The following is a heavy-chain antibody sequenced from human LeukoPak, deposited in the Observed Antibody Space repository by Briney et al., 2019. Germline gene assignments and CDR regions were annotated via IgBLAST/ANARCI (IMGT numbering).Heavy chain of an antibody. CDR2: IDHSGST. D-gene: IGHD3-10*01. CDR1: GGSFSGYY. CDR3: ARGVSGILWFK. Sequence: SETLSLTCAVYGGSFSGYYWSWIRQPPGKGLEWIGEIDHSGSTNYNPSLKSRVTISVDTSKNQFSLKLSSVTAADTAVYYCARGVSGILWFKWGQGTLVTVSS. V-gene: IGHV4-34*01. J-gene: IGHJ4*02.